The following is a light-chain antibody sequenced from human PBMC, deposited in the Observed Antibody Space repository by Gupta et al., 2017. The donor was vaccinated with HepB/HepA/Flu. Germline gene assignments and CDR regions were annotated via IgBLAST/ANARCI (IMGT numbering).Light chain of an antibody. Sequence: SSALTQPPSVSVSPGKTASITCSGDKLGDKYACWYQQKPGQSPVLAIYKDSKRPAGIPGRFSGSNSGTTATLTIGGTKARDEDDYDWQAGDSSNVVFGGGTKLTVL. V-gene: IGLV3-1*01. CDR1: KLGDKY. CDR3: QAGDSSNVV. CDR2: KDS. J-gene: IGLJ2*01.